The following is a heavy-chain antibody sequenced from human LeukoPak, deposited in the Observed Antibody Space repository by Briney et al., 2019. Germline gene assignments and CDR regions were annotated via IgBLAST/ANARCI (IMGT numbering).Heavy chain of an antibody. V-gene: IGHV4-39*01. Sequence: SETLSLTCTVSGGSISSSSYYWGWIRQPPGKGLEWIGSIYYSGTTYYNPPLKSRVTISVDTSKNQFSLKLSSVTAADTAVYYCARQKYYYGSGSYYWYDPWGQGTLVTVSS. CDR1: GGSISSSSYY. D-gene: IGHD3-10*01. CDR2: IYYSGTT. CDR3: ARQKYYYGSGSYYWYDP. J-gene: IGHJ5*02.